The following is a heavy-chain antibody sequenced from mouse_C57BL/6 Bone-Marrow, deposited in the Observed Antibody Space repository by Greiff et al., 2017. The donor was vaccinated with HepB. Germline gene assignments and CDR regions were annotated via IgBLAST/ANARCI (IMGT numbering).Heavy chain of an antibody. V-gene: IGHV1-59*01. J-gene: IGHJ2*01. CDR1: GYTFTSYW. CDR2: IDPSDSYT. Sequence: VQLQQSGAELVRPGPSVKLSCKASGYTFTSYWMHWVKQRPGQGLEWIGVIDPSDSYTNYNQKFKGKATLTVDTSSSTAYMQLSSLTSEDSAVYYCARRSNDYFDYWGQGTTLTVSS. D-gene: IGHD2-5*01. CDR3: ARRSNDYFDY.